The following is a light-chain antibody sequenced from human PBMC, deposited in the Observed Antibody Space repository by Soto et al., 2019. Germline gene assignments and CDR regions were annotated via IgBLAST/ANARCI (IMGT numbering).Light chain of an antibody. CDR1: QGIRND. CDR2: AAS. J-gene: IGKJ4*01. V-gene: IGKV1-6*01. CDR3: LQDYNSLT. Sequence: AIQMTQSPSSLSASVGDRVTITCRASQGIRNDLGWYQQKPGKAPKLLIYAASSLQSGVPSRFSGSGSGTDFTLTISSLQPEDFETYYCLQDYNSLTFGGGTKVEIK.